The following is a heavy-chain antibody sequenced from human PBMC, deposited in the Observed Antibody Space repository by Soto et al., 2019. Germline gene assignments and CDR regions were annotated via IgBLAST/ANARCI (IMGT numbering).Heavy chain of an antibody. CDR1: GFTFSTHA. V-gene: IGHV3-23*01. D-gene: IGHD6-25*01. J-gene: IGHJ3*02. Sequence: EVQLLESGGGLVQPGGSLRLSCAASGFTFSTHAMIWVRQAPGKGLNWVSTVDVGGGSTYYTDSVKGRFTVSRDNSKNTVYLQLSTLRAADTAIDFCARDSGPAGGGACDIWSQGTMVTVSS. CDR2: VDVGGGST. CDR3: ARDSGPAGGGACDI.